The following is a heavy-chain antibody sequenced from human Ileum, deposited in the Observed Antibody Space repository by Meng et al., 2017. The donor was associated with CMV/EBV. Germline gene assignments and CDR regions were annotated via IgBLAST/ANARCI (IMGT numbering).Heavy chain of an antibody. J-gene: IGHJ1*01. CDR1: GGSISSGSYY. V-gene: IGHV4-61*02. CDR2: IYTSGTT. D-gene: IGHD1-1*01. Sequence: QVLLQWSGPGLAKPSPTRSLTGTASGGSISSGSYYWSWIRQTAWKGLEWIVRIYTSGTTNYNPSLKRRVTLSVDTSKNQFSLKLSSVTAADTAVYYCAAGYSSDFQHWGQGTLVTVSS. CDR3: AAGYSSDFQH.